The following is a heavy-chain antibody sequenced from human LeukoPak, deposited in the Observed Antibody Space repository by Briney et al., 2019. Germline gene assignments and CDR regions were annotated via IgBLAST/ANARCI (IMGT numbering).Heavy chain of an antibody. D-gene: IGHD6-19*01. J-gene: IGHJ4*02. Sequence: HSGRSLTLSCEASGLILRGHAMSWVRQAPGKGLEWVSGIGDSGEIERYADSVKGRFTISRDNFRNTVYLEMRSLRPEDTAVYYCAKGYSSGWTPFDYWGQGTQVTVSS. CDR2: IGDSGEIE. CDR1: GLILRGHA. CDR3: AKGYSSGWTPFDY. V-gene: IGHV3-23*01.